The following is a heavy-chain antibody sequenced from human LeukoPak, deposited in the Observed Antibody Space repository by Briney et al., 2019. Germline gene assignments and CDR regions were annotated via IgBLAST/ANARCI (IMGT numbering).Heavy chain of an antibody. D-gene: IGHD3-10*01. J-gene: IGHJ4*02. CDR1: GGSFSGYY. Sequence: SETLSLTCAVYGGSFSGYYWSWIRQPPGKGLEWIGEINHSGSTNYKPSLKSRVTISVDTPKNQFSLKLSSVTAADTAVYYCARVAPTRITMVRARYFDYWGQGTLVTVSS. CDR3: ARVAPTRITMVRARYFDY. CDR2: INHSGST. V-gene: IGHV4-34*01.